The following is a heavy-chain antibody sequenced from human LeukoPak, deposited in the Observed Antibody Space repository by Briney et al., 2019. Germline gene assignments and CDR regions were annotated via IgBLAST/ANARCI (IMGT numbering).Heavy chain of an antibody. CDR2: IYYSGST. CDR1: GGSISSGGYY. J-gene: IGHJ4*02. V-gene: IGHV4-31*03. CDR3: ARQVRGVAVWGAWTDY. Sequence: ASRTLSLTCTVSGGSISSGGYYWSWIRQHPGKGLEWIGYIYYSGSTNYNPSLKSRVTISVDTSKNQFSLKLSSVTAADTAVYYCARQVRGVAVWGAWTDYWGQGTLVTVSS. D-gene: IGHD3-10*01.